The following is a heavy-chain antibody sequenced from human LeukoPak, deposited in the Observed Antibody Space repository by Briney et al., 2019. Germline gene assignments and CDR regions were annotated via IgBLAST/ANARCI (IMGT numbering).Heavy chain of an antibody. J-gene: IGHJ3*02. V-gene: IGHV3-74*01. CDR1: GFTFSSYW. CDR3: ATVMMVDKWHAFDI. CDR2: INSDGSST. Sequence: GGSLRLSRAASGFTFSSYWMHWVRQAPGKGLVWVSRINSDGSSTNYADSVKGRFTISRDSAKNTLYLQMNSLRAEDTAVYYCATVMMVDKWHAFDIWGQGTVVTVSS. D-gene: IGHD3-22*01.